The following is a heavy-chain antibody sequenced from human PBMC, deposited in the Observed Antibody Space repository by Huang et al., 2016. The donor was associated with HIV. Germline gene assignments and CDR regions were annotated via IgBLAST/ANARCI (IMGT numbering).Heavy chain of an antibody. Sequence: QVQLQESGPGLVRPSGTLSLTCTVSGDAISGHSWSWIRQPPGKGLEWIGTVSSAGRTRYNPSRKSRVTITTDTSKNEFSLKVASVTAADTAMYFCARMDTSMARDFYYYMDVWGKGTPATVS. CDR3: ARMDTSMARDFYYYMDV. CDR1: GDAISGHS. D-gene: IGHD5-18*01. V-gene: IGHV4-4*08. J-gene: IGHJ6*03. CDR2: VSSAGRT.